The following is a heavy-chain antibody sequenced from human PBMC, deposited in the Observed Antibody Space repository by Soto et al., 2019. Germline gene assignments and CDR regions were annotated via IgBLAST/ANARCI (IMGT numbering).Heavy chain of an antibody. J-gene: IGHJ6*02. CDR1: GYTFTNYG. V-gene: IGHV1-18*04. D-gene: IGHD2-2*01. CDR2: ISAYNGNT. CDR3: ARDCAGIVVVPAALTGDYYYGMDV. Sequence: ASVKVSCKASGYTFTNYGISWVRQAPGQGLEWMGWISAYNGNTNYAQKLQGRVTMTTDTSTSTAYMELRSLRSDDTAVYYCARDCAGIVVVPAALTGDYYYGMDVCGQGTTVTVSS.